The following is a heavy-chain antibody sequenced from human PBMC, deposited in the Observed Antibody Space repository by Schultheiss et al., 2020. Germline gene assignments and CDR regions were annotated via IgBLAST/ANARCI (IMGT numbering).Heavy chain of an antibody. V-gene: IGHV3-7*01. D-gene: IGHD2-15*01. CDR2: IKQDGSEK. CDR3: ARDSAGAFDI. J-gene: IGHJ3*02. CDR1: GFTFSSSG. Sequence: GGSLRLSCAASGFTFSSSGMYWVRQAPGKGLEWVANIKQDGSEKYYVDSMKGRFTISRDNAKNSLYLQMNSLRAEDTAVYYCARDSAGAFDIWGQGTMVTGSS.